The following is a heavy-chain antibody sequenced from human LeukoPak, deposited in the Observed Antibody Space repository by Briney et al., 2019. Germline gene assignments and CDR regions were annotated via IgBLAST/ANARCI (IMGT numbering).Heavy chain of an antibody. V-gene: IGHV3-74*01. CDR1: GFTFSNYW. CDR3: ARGNAHAFDV. D-gene: IGHD1-1*01. Sequence: GGSLRLSCADSGFTFSNYWMHWVRQAPGKGLVWVSRIHSDGSSTTSADSVKGRFTISRDNAKNTLYLQMNSLRAEDTAVYFCARGNAHAFDVWGQGTMVTVSS. J-gene: IGHJ3*01. CDR2: IHSDGSST.